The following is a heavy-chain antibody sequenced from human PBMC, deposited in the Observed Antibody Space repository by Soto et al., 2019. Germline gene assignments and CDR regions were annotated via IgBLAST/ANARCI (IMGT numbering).Heavy chain of an antibody. J-gene: IGHJ6*01. CDR2: INHSGST. CDR1: GGSFSGYY. D-gene: IGHD3-10*01. V-gene: IGHV4-34*01. Sequence: SETLSLTCAVYGGSFSGYYWSWIRQPPGKGLEWIGEINHSGSTNYNPSLKSRVTISVDTSKNQFSLKLSSVTAADTAVYYCARGKVGYYYGSGRYAMDVWGQGTTVT. CDR3: ARGKVGYYYGSGRYAMDV.